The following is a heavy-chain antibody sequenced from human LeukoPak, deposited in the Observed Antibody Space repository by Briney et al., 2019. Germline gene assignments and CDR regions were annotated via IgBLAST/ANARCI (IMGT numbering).Heavy chain of an antibody. D-gene: IGHD5-12*01. CDR3: ARESLRGYSGYDPYYYYGMDF. CDR1: GYTFTSYA. J-gene: IGHJ6*02. CDR2: INAGNGNT. V-gene: IGHV1-3*01. Sequence: ASVTVSCKASGYTFTSYAMHWVRQAPGQRLEWMGWINAGNGNTKYSQKFQGRVTITRDTSASTAYMELSSLRSEDTAVYYCARESLRGYSGYDPYYYYGMDFWGQGTTVTVSS.